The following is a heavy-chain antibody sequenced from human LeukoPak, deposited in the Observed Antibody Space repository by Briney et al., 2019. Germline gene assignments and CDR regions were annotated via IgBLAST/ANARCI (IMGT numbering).Heavy chain of an antibody. V-gene: IGHV3-11*04. CDR1: GFTFSDYY. CDR3: AREEYDSSGYYSLLY. CDR2: ISSSGSTI. J-gene: IGHJ4*02. D-gene: IGHD3-22*01. Sequence: KPGGSLRLSCAASGFTFSDYYTSWIRQAPGKGLEWVSYISSSGSTIYYADSVKGRFTISRDNAKNSLYLQMNSLRAEDTAVYYCAREEYDSSGYYSLLYWGQGTLVTVSS.